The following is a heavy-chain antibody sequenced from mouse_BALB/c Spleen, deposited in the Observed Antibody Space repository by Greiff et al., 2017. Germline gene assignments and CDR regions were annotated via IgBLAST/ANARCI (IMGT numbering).Heavy chain of an antibody. CDR1: GFTFSDYY. CDR3: ARDGAYGSSYRYFDV. V-gene: IGHV5-4*02. D-gene: IGHD1-1*01. J-gene: IGHJ1*01. CDR2: ISDGGSYT. Sequence: EVKVVESGGGLVKPGGSLKLSCAASGFTFSDYYMYWVRQTPEKRLEWVATISDGGSYTYYPDSVKGRFTISRDNAKNNLYLQMSSLKSEDTAMYYCARDGAYGSSYRYFDVWGAGTTVTVSS.